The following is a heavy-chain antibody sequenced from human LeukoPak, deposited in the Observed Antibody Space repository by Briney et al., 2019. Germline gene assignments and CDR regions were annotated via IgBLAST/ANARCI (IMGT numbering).Heavy chain of an antibody. Sequence: SETLFLTCTVSGGSITDYSWSWIRQPPGKGLEWIGYIYYSGSTNYNPSLKSRVTISVDTSKNQFSLKLSSVTAADTAVYYCARVGAVAGIIGWDYFDYWGQGTLVTVSS. CDR2: IYYSGST. CDR1: GGSITDYS. J-gene: IGHJ4*02. D-gene: IGHD6-19*01. V-gene: IGHV4-59*01. CDR3: ARVGAVAGIIGWDYFDY.